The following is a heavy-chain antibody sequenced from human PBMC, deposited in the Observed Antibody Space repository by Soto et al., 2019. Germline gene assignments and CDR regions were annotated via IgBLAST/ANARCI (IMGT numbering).Heavy chain of an antibody. CDR2: IYSSGST. J-gene: IGHJ4*02. V-gene: IGHV4-39*07. CDR1: GGSIISSIYY. D-gene: IGHD4-17*01. Sequence: QLQLRESGPGLVKPSETLSLTCTVSGGSIISSIYYWGWIRQPPGKGLEWIGSIYSSGSTYYNPSLKSRVTISVDTSRNQFSLKLSSVTAADTAVYYCASYGDYGLDYWGQGTLVTVSS. CDR3: ASYGDYGLDY.